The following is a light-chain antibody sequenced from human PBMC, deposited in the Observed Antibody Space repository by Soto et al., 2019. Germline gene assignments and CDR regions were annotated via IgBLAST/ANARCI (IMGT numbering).Light chain of an antibody. CDR1: TGPVTSSHY. CDR3: LLLYRGNRXV. CDR2: DTS. Sequence: QAVVTQEPSLTVSPGGTVTLTCGSSTGPVTSSHYPYWFQQKPGQAPRTLIYDTSNRYSWTPARFSASLLGDKAALTLSGAQPEDEADYYCLLLYRGNRXVFGAGTKLTVL. J-gene: IGLJ1*01. V-gene: IGLV7-46*01.